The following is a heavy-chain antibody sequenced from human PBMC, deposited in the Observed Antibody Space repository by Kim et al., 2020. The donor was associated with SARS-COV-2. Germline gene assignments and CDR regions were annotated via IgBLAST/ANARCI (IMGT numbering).Heavy chain of an antibody. CDR1: GHIFSTNW. Sequence: GESLKISCKGYGHIFSTNWIGWVRQKTGKGLEWMGIIYPDDSDTRYSPSFQGQVRISVDRSINTAYLQWNSLQASDTAMYYCARHRYFDYSGFSDNAFDLWSQGPMVNDSS. J-gene: IGHJ3*01. CDR3: ARHRYFDYSGFSDNAFDL. D-gene: IGHD3-22*01. CDR2: IYPDDSDT. V-gene: IGHV5-51*01.